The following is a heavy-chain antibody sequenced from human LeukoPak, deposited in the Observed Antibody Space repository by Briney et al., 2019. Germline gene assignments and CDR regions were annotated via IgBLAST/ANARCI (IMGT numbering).Heavy chain of an antibody. CDR3: AKDPDYSGSYYFDY. V-gene: IGHV3-23*01. Sequence: GGSLRLSCAASGFTFSSYGMSWVRQAPGKGLEWVSAISGSGGSTYYADSVKGRFTISRDNSKNTLYLQMNSLRAEDTAVYYCAKDPDYSGSYYFDYWGQGTLVTVSS. CDR2: ISGSGGST. J-gene: IGHJ4*02. D-gene: IGHD1-26*01. CDR1: GFTFSSYG.